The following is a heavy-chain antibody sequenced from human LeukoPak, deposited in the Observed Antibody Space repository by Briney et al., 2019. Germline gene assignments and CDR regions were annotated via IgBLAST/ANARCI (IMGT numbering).Heavy chain of an antibody. D-gene: IGHD2-21*02. CDR3: ARKLGVVTAIPHFDY. CDR1: GGSISSGSYS. V-gene: IGHV4-31*03. J-gene: IGHJ4*02. CDR2: IFYSGNI. Sequence: SQTLSLTCTVSGGSISSGSYSWNWIRQHPGKGLEWIGYIFYSGNIYYNPSLKSRVTISVDTSKNQFSLKLSSVTAADTAVYYCARKLGVVTAIPHFDYWGQGALVTVSS.